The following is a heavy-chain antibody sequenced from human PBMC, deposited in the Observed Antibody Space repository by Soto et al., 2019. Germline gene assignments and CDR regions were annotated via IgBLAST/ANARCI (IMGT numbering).Heavy chain of an antibody. CDR3: AKDHHTTIPVASEF. D-gene: IGHD6-19*01. Sequence: GSLRLSCAASGFTFSTYAMAWIRQAPGKGLEWVSGISNNGGRTYYAASVKGRFTISRDNSKNTLYLQMNSLSPEDTAIYYCAKDHHTTIPVASEFWGQATLVTVSS. CDR2: ISNNGGRT. J-gene: IGHJ4*02. CDR1: GFTFSTYA. V-gene: IGHV3-23*01.